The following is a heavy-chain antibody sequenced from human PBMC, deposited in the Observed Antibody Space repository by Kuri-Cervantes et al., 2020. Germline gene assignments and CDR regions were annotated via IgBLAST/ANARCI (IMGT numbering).Heavy chain of an antibody. CDR1: GFTFSNYW. Sequence: GESLKISCAASGFTFSNYWMHWVRQAPGKGLVWVSRINSDGSSTTYADSVKGRFTISRDNAKNTLDLQMNSLRAEDSALYYCVGANPSSDYWGQGALVTVSS. CDR3: VGANPSSDY. J-gene: IGHJ4*02. D-gene: IGHD1-26*01. V-gene: IGHV3-74*01. CDR2: INSDGSST.